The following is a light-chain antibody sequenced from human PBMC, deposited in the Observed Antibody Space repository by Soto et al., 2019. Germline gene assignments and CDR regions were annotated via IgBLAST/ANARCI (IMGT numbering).Light chain of an antibody. Sequence: DIQMTQSPPTLSASVGDRVTITCRASQSISSWLAWYQQKPGKAPKLLIYDASSLESGVPSRFSGSGSGTEFTLTISSLQPDVFATYYCQQYNSYSPWTFGQGTKVEIK. CDR3: QQYNSYSPWT. CDR1: QSISSW. J-gene: IGKJ1*01. V-gene: IGKV1-5*01. CDR2: DAS.